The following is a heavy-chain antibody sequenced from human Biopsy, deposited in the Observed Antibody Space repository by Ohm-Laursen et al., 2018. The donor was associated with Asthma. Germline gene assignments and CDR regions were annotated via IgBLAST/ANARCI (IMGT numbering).Heavy chain of an antibody. CDR2: INAGNGNT. D-gene: IGHD3-22*01. J-gene: IGHJ5*02. V-gene: IGHV1/OR15-3*02. CDR1: GFPFTAYY. CDR3: ARVRKDYYDSSGLSGGWFDP. Sequence: ASVKVSCKPSGFPFTAYYIHWVRQAPGQRPEWMGWINAGNGNTKYSQKFQGRVTITRDTSATTAYMELSSLRSEDTAVYYCARVRKDYYDSSGLSGGWFDPWGQGTLVTVSS.